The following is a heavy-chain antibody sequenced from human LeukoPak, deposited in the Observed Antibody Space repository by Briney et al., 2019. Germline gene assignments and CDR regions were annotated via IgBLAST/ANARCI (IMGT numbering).Heavy chain of an antibody. V-gene: IGHV3-48*01. J-gene: IGHJ5*02. CDR1: GFTFSSYS. CDR3: ARDLMETSPWTTEGFDP. CDR2: ISSSSSTI. D-gene: IGHD3/OR15-3a*01. Sequence: PGGSLRLSCAASGFTFSSYSMSWVRQAPGKGLEWVSYISSSSSTIYYADSVKGRFTISRDNAKNSLYLQMNSLRAEDTAVYYCARDLMETSPWTTEGFDPWGQGTLVTVSS.